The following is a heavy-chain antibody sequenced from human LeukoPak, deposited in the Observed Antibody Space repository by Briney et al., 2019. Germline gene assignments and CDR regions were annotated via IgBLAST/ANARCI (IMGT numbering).Heavy chain of an antibody. CDR1: GYTFTGYY. J-gene: IGHJ4*02. Sequence: RGASVKVSCKASGYTFTGYYMHWVRQAPGQGLEWMGWINPNSGGTNYAQKFQGRVTMTRDTSISTAYMELSRLRSDDTAVYYCARPYDFWSGYYDYWGQGTLVTVSS. CDR3: ARPYDFWSGYYDY. D-gene: IGHD3-3*01. CDR2: INPNSGGT. V-gene: IGHV1-2*02.